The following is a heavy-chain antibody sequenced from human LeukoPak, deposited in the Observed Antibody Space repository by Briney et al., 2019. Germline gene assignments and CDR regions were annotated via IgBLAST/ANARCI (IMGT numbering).Heavy chain of an antibody. V-gene: IGHV3-23*01. J-gene: IGHJ4*02. CDR2: ISASDNNT. CDR3: VKDHWGSYYSLFDS. Sequence: GGSLRLSCAASGFTFSSYAMSWVRRAPGKWLEWVSAISASDNNTYYADSVKGRFNISRDNSKNTLSLQMNSLRAEDTALYYCVKDHWGSYYSLFDSWGQGTLVTVSS. D-gene: IGHD1-26*01. CDR1: GFTFSSYA.